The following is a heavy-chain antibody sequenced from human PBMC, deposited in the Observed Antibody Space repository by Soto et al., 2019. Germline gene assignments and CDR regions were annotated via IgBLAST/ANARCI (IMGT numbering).Heavy chain of an antibody. CDR1: GFTFSNYA. D-gene: IGHD2-15*01. Sequence: EVQLLASGGGLVQPGGSLRLSCAASGFTFSNYAMSWVRQAPGKGLEWVSAISGSVGSTYYADSVRGRFTISRDNSKNSLYLQMNSLRAEDTAVYYCAKDCGGSSCYSDYWGQGTLVTVSS. V-gene: IGHV3-23*01. J-gene: IGHJ4*02. CDR2: ISGSVGST. CDR3: AKDCGGSSCYSDY.